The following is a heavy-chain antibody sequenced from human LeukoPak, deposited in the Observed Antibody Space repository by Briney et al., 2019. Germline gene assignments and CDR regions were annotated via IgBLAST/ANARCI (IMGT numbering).Heavy chain of an antibody. D-gene: IGHD6-25*01. V-gene: IGHV3-33*01. CDR1: GFRFSDYA. CDR2: IWYDGVSK. CDR3: ARGSSSSSATAFDI. J-gene: IGHJ3*02. Sequence: GGSLRLSCAASGFRFSDYAMHWVRQAPGKGLEWVAVIWYDGVSKYYADSVKGRFTISRDNSLNTLYLQMNSLKVEDTAIYYCARGSSSSSATAFDIWGQGTMVTVS.